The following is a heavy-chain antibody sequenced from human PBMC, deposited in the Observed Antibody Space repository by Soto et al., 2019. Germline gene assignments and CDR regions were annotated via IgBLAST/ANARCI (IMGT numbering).Heavy chain of an antibody. V-gene: IGHV3-7*03. CDR2: IKEDGSEK. Sequence: GGSLRLSCSASGFTFSGYWMTWVRQAPGKGLECVANIKEDGSEKYYVDSVKGRFTISRDNPKNSLYLQMNSLRADDTAVYYCARPLYGSGSVWFDPWGQGTLVTVSS. J-gene: IGHJ5*02. CDR3: ARPLYGSGSVWFDP. D-gene: IGHD3-10*01. CDR1: GFTFSGYW.